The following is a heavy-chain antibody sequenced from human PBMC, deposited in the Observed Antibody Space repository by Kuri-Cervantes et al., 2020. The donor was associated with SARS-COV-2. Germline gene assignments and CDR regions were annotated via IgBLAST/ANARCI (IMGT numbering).Heavy chain of an antibody. V-gene: IGHV3-48*03. CDR3: TRMSSGGSPDY. CDR1: GFNFSSYE. D-gene: IGHD2-15*01. J-gene: IGHJ4*02. CDR2: ISSSGSTI. Sequence: GESVKISCVASGFNFSSYEMNWVRQAPGRGLEWVSYISSSGSTIYYADSVKGRFTISRDNAKNSLYLQMSSLRVEDTAVYYCTRMSSGGSPDYWGQGTLVTVSS.